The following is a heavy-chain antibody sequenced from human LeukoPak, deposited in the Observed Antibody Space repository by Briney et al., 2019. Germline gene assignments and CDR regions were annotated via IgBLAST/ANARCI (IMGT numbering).Heavy chain of an antibody. CDR2: ISSSSSYI. D-gene: IGHD5-12*01. J-gene: IGHJ4*02. V-gene: IGHV3-21*01. CDR1: GFTFSSYS. CDR3: ARDLXXYSGYXXFY. Sequence: GGSLRLSCAASGFTFSSYSMNWVRQAPGKGLEWVSSISSSSSYIYYADSVKGRFTISRDNAKNSLYLQMNSLRAEATAVYYCARDLXXYSGYXXFYWGQGXLVTVSS.